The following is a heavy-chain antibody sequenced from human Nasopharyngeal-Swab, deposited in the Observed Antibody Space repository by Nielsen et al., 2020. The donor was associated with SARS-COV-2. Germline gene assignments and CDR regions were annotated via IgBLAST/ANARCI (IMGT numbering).Heavy chain of an antibody. Sequence: GRQMPGKGLEWMGRIDPSDSYTNYSPSFQGHVTIPADKSISTAYLQWSSLKASDTAMYYCARRRYNWNLDSDYYGMDVWGQGTTVTVSS. V-gene: IGHV5-10-1*01. CDR3: ARRRYNWNLDSDYYGMDV. CDR2: IDPSDSYT. J-gene: IGHJ6*02. D-gene: IGHD1-20*01.